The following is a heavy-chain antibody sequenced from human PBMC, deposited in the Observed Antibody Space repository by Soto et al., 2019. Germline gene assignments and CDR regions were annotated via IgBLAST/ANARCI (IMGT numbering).Heavy chain of an antibody. J-gene: IGHJ4*02. CDR1: GFTFSSYE. CDR2: ISSSGSTI. CDR3: ARDRGGYYSARPYYFDY. D-gene: IGHD3-3*01. Sequence: GGSLRLSCAASGFTFSSYEMNWVRQAPGKGLEWVSYISSSGSTIYYADSVKGRFTISRDNAKNSLYLQMNSLRAEDTAVYYCARDRGGYYSARPYYFDYWGQGTLVTGLL. V-gene: IGHV3-48*03.